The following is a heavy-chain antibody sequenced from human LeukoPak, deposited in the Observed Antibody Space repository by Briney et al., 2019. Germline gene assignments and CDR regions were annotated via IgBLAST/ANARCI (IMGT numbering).Heavy chain of an antibody. CDR3: ARVGGYFDWFEGMDV. J-gene: IGHJ6*02. CDR2: ISYDGSNK. D-gene: IGHD3-9*01. CDR1: GFTFSSYA. V-gene: IGHV3-30-3*01. Sequence: GGSLRLSCAASGFTFSSYAMHWVRQAPGKGLEWVAVISYDGSNKYYADSVKGRFTISRDNSKNTLYLQMNSLRAEDTAVYYCARVGGYFDWFEGMDVWGQGTTVTVSS.